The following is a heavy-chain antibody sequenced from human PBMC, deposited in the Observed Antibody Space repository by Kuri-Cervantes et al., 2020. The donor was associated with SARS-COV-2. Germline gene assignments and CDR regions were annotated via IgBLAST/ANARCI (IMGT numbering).Heavy chain of an antibody. Sequence: GESLKISCGASGFTFISDSMNGVRQAPGKGLVWVSSISSSSSYIYYADSVKGRFTISRDNAKNSLYLQMNSLRAEGTAVYYCATDRDGYSSSCYGGYYYGMDFWGQGTAVTVSS. V-gene: IGHV3-21*01. CDR1: GFTFISDS. CDR3: ATDRDGYSSSCYGGYYYGMDF. D-gene: IGHD6-13*01. J-gene: IGHJ6*02. CDR2: ISSSSSYI.